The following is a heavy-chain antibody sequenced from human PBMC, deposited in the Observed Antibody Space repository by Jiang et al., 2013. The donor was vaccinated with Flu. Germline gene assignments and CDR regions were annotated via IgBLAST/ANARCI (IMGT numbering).Heavy chain of an antibody. CDR2: IYHSGRH. J-gene: IGHJ4*02. CDR3: ARGGSITRKSPLDY. Sequence: SISSGGYSWSWIRQPPGKGLEWIGYIYHSGRHLLQPVPQESSHHISRQVQEPVLPEAELCDRADTAVYYCARGGSITRKSPLDYWGQGTLVTVSS. D-gene: IGHD3-16*01. CDR1: SISSGGYS. V-gene: IGHV4-30-2*01.